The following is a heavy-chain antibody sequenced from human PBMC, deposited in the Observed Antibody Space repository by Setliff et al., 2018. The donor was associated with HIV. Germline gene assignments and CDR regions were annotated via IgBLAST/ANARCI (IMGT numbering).Heavy chain of an antibody. CDR1: GGSMRSSGYS. J-gene: IGHJ6*02. CDR2: IYYSGNA. CDR3: ARRGDFFYYAMDV. Sequence: LSLTCAVSGGSMRSSGYSWTWIRQAPGKGLEWVGYIYYSGNAYYNPSLKSRVTISVDRSKNQFSLKLSSVTAADTAVYYCARRGDFFYYAMDVWGQGTTVTVSS. V-gene: IGHV4-30-2*01.